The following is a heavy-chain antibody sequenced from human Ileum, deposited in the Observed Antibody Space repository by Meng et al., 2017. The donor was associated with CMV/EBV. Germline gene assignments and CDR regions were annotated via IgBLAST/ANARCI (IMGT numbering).Heavy chain of an antibody. D-gene: IGHD3-10*01. CDR1: SASISPYY. V-gene: IGHV4-4*07. CDR3: ARGQTVRGFEY. J-gene: IGHJ4*02. Sequence: QAALRGSGPGLVKPSETLSLTCTVSSASISPYYWNWIRQPAGKGLEWIGRIYTGGPTDYNPSLKSRVTMSVDTSKNQFFLNLSSVTAADTAVYYCARGQTVRGFEYWGLGILVTVSS. CDR2: IYTGGPT.